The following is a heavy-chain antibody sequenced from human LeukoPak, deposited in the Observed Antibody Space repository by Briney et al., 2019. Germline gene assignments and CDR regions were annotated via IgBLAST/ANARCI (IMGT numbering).Heavy chain of an antibody. CDR1: GLSLSTSGVG. V-gene: IGHV2-5*02. J-gene: IGHJ4*02. CDR3: AHNKKGRAPGMFDY. CDR2: IYWDDDK. Sequence: ESGPTLVKPTQTLTLTCTFSGLSLSTSGVGVGWIRQPPGKALEWLALIYWDDDKRYSPSLRTRLTITNDTSKNQVVLTMTNMDPVDTATYYCAHNKKGRAPGMFDYWGQGTLVTVSS. D-gene: IGHD1-14*01.